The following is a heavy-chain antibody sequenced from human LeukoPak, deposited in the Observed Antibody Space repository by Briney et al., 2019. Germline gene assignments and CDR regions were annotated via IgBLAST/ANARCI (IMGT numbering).Heavy chain of an antibody. Sequence: GRSLRLSCAASGFTFITYGMHWVRQAPGKGQEWVAVISYDGSYKYYVDSVKGRFTISRDNSKNTLYLQMNSLRAEDTAVYYCAKDSPVVPAAMTYMDVWGKGTTVTVSS. J-gene: IGHJ6*03. D-gene: IGHD2-2*01. CDR3: AKDSPVVPAAMTYMDV. V-gene: IGHV3-30*18. CDR2: ISYDGSYK. CDR1: GFTFITYG.